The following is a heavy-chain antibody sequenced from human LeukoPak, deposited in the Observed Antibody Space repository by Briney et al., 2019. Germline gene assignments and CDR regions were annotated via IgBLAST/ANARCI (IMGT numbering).Heavy chain of an antibody. Sequence: GESLKISCKGSGYTFTSYWIGWVRQMPGKGLEWMGIIYPGVSDTRYSPSFQGQVTISDDKSIGTVYLQWSSRKASDTAMYYCARHFSNCRGTSFYRTYFDYWGQGTLVTVSS. CDR3: ARHFSNCRGTSFYRTYFDY. CDR1: GYTFTSYW. J-gene: IGHJ4*02. D-gene: IGHD2-2*01. V-gene: IGHV5-51*01. CDR2: IYPGVSDT.